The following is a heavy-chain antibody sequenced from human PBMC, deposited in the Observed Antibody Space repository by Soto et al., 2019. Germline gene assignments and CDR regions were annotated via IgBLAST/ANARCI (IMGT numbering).Heavy chain of an antibody. D-gene: IGHD3-22*01. V-gene: IGHV4-59*10. CDR1: GGSFSGYY. CDR2: IYTSGST. Sequence: SETLSLTCAVYGGSFSGYYWSWIRQPPGKGLEWIGRIYTSGSTNYNPSLKSRVTMSVDTSKNQFSLKLSSVTAADTAVYYCARVLYYYDSSGYPVGHYFDYWGQGTLVTVSS. J-gene: IGHJ4*02. CDR3: ARVLYYYDSSGYPVGHYFDY.